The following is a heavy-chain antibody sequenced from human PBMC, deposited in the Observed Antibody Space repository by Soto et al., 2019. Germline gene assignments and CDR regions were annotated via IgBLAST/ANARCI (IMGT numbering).Heavy chain of an antibody. CDR2: IYYSGST. Sequence: PSETLSLTCTVSGGSISSYYWSWIRQPPGKGLEWIGYIYYSGSTNYNPSLKSRVTISVDTSKNQFSLKLSSVTAADTAVYYCGRGADYYVSSGYDLITCRFDYWVQGTLVTVAS. CDR3: GRGADYYVSSGYDLITCRFDY. J-gene: IGHJ4*01. D-gene: IGHD3-22*01. V-gene: IGHV4-59*01. CDR1: GGSISSYY.